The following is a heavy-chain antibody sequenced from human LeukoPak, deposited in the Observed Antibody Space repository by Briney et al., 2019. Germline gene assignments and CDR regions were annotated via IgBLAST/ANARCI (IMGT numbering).Heavy chain of an antibody. V-gene: IGHV3-30-3*01. J-gene: IGHJ3*02. CDR2: ISYDGGNK. CDR1: GFTFSSYA. D-gene: IGHD2-15*01. CDR3: ARGLLGYCSGGSCQNDAFDI. Sequence: PGRSLRLSCAASGFTFSSYAMHWVRQAPGKGLEWVALISYDGGNKYYADSVKGRFTLSRDNSKNTLYLQMNSLRAEDTAVYYCARGLLGYCSGGSCQNDAFDIWGQGTMVTVSS.